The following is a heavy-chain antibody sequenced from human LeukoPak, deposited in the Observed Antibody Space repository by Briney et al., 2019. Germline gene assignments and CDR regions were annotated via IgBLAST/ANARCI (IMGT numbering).Heavy chain of an antibody. Sequence: PSETLSLTCTVSGGSISSYYWSWIRQPPGKGLEWIGYIYYSGSTNYNPPLKSRVTISVDTSKNQFSLKLSSVTAADTAVYYCARDRAAAPDNWFDPWGQGTLVTVSS. CDR3: ARDRAAAPDNWFDP. V-gene: IGHV4-59*01. J-gene: IGHJ5*02. CDR2: IYYSGST. D-gene: IGHD6-13*01. CDR1: GGSISSYY.